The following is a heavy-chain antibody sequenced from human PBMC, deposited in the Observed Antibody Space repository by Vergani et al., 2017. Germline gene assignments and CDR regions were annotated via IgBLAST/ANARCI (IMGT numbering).Heavy chain of an antibody. CDR3: ARDTFHFDSENYDDVFDS. D-gene: IGHD3-16*01. CDR1: GGSMSGYY. V-gene: IGHV4-59*01. Sequence: QVRLQESGPGLVKPSETLSLTCSVSGGSMSGYYWSWIRQPPGKELEWIGYMYHSGSTNYNPSLETRVTISGDTSKNQFSLRLSSVTTADTAMYYCARDTFHFDSENYDDVFDSWGQGTMVIVSS. J-gene: IGHJ3*02. CDR2: MYHSGST.